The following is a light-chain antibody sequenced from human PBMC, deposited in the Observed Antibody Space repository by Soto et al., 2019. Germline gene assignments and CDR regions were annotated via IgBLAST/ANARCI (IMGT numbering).Light chain of an antibody. V-gene: IGKV1-5*01. J-gene: IGKJ4*02. CDR2: DTS. CDR3: QQYHSLLT. CDR1: QSISIW. Sequence: DIQMTQSPSTLSAFVGDRVTITCRASQSISIWLAWYKQKPGKAPELLIFDTSNLESGVPSRFSGSGSGTEFPLTISSLQPDYFATYYCQQYHSLLTFGGGTKVEIK.